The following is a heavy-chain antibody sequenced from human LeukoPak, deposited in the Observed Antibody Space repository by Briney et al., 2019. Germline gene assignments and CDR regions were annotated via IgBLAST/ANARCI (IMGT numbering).Heavy chain of an antibody. CDR1: GGSISSGSYY. V-gene: IGHV4-61*02. Sequence: SETLSLTCSVSGGSISSGSYYWSWIRQPAGKGLEWIGRFYTSGSTNYNPSLKSRVTISVDTSKSQFSLKLSSVTAADTAVYYCARLFRVRRGYSGSYYRGPYFDYWGQGTLVTVSS. D-gene: IGHD1-26*01. CDR3: ARLFRVRRGYSGSYYRGPYFDY. CDR2: FYTSGST. J-gene: IGHJ4*02.